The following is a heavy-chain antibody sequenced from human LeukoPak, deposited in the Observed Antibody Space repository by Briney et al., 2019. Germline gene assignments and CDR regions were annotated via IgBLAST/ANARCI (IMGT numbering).Heavy chain of an antibody. CDR2: IYYSGST. J-gene: IGHJ4*02. V-gene: IGHV4-39*07. Sequence: PSETLSLTCTVSGGSISSSNDYWGWIRQPPGKGLEWIGSIYYSGSTYYNPSLKSRLTISIDTSKNQFSLKLTSVTAADTAVYYCATRGAYGSGNNWGQGTLVTVSS. D-gene: IGHD3-10*01. CDR3: ATRGAYGSGNN. CDR1: GGSISSSNDY.